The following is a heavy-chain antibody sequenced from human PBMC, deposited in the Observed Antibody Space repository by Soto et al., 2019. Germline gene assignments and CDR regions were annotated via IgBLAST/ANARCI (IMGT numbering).Heavy chain of an antibody. V-gene: IGHV1-8*01. CDR3: ARDYDFWSGYRDPYYYGMDV. Sequence: ASVKVSCKASGYTFTSYDINWVRQATGQGLEWMGWMNPNSGNTGYAQKFQGRVTMTRNTSISTAYMELSSLRSEDTAVYYCARDYDFWSGYRDPYYYGMDVWGQGTTVTV. CDR2: MNPNSGNT. CDR1: GYTFTSYD. D-gene: IGHD3-3*01. J-gene: IGHJ6*02.